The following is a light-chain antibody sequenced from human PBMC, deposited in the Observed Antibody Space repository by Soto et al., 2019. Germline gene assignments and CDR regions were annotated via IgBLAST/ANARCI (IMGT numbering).Light chain of an antibody. J-gene: IGLJ3*02. CDR2: EGS. Sequence: QSALTQPASVSGSPGQSITISCTGTSSDVGSYNLVSWYQQHPGKAPKLMIYEGSKRPSGISNRFSGSKSDNTASLTISGLQAEDEADYYCCSYAGSYNWVFGGGTKLTVL. CDR1: SSDVGSYNL. CDR3: CSYAGSYNWV. V-gene: IGLV2-23*01.